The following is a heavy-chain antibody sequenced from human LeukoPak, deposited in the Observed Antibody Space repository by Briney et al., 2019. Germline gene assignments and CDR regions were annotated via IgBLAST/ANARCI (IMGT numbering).Heavy chain of an antibody. V-gene: IGHV4-39*01. D-gene: IGHD2-8*02. CDR1: GGPISSSSYY. CDR2: IYYSGST. CDR3: ARRRVVSYYFDY. J-gene: IGHJ4*02. Sequence: PSETLSLTCTVSGGPISSSSYYWGWIRQPPGKGLEWIGSIYYSGSTYYNPSLKSRVTISVDTSKNQFSLKLSSVTAADTAVYYCARRRVVSYYFDYWGQGTLVTVSS.